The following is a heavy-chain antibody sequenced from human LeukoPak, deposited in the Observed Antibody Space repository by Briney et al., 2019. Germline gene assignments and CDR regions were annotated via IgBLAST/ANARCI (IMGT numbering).Heavy chain of an antibody. CDR2: INPNTGDT. V-gene: IGHV1-2*02. Sequence: PWASVKVSCKASGYTFTGYYMHWVRQAPGQGLEWMGWINPNTGDTNFAQKFQGRVTMTRDTSITTACMELSGLRSDDTAVYYCARASQQWLVLGYWGQGTLVTVSS. CDR1: GYTFTGYY. CDR3: ARASQQWLVLGY. J-gene: IGHJ4*02. D-gene: IGHD6-19*01.